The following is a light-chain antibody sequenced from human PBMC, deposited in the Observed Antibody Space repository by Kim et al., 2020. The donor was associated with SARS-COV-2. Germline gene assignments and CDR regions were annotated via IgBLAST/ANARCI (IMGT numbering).Light chain of an antibody. Sequence: PGQSVTLSCTGTSSDLGGYDYVSWYQQHPGKAPKLMIYDVTKRPSGVPDRFSGSKSGNTASLIISGLQAEDEADYYCCSSTVNYVILGGGTQLTVL. J-gene: IGLJ2*01. CDR2: DVT. CDR3: CSSTVNYVI. V-gene: IGLV2-11*03. CDR1: SSDLGGYDY.